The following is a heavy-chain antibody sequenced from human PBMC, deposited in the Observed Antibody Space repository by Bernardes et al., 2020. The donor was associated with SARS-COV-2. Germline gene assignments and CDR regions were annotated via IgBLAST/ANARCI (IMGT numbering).Heavy chain of an antibody. J-gene: IGHJ1*01. CDR3: AKSGCSGGSCYAVFER. Sequence: GGSLRLSCAASGFTFSSYAMSWVRQAPGKGLEWVSTISGSGGSTYYADSVKGRFSSYRDNSTNKLYLQMNSLRAEDTAVYYGAKSGCSGGSCYAVFERWGQGSLVTVSS. CDR1: GFTFSSYA. CDR2: ISGSGGST. D-gene: IGHD2-15*01. V-gene: IGHV3-23*01.